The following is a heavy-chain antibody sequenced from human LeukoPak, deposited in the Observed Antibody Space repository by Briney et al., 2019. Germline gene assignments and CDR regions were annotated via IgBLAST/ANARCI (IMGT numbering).Heavy chain of an antibody. J-gene: IGHJ4*02. CDR2: IKSKTDGGTT. D-gene: IGHD5-24*01. CDR3: TTDYAGYNTQFDY. V-gene: IGHV3-15*07. Sequence: GGSLRLSCAASGFTFGNAWMNWVRQAPGKGLEWVGRIKSKTDGGTTDYAAPVKGRFTISRDDSKNTLYLQMNSLKTEDTAVYYCTTDYAGYNTQFDYWGQGTLVTVSS. CDR1: GFTFGNAW.